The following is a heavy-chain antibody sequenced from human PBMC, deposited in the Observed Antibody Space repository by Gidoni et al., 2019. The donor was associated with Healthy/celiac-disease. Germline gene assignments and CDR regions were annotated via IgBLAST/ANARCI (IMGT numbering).Heavy chain of an antibody. CDR2: ISWNSGSI. V-gene: IGHV3-9*01. Sequence: EVQLVESGGGLVQPGRSLRLSCAAAGFTFDDYAMPWVRQAPGKGLEWVSGISWNSGSIGYADPVKGRFTISRDNAKNSLYLQMNSLRAEDTALYYCAKDRGSSGWYYFDYWGQGTLVTVSS. CDR3: AKDRGSSGWYYFDY. D-gene: IGHD6-19*01. CDR1: GFTFDDYA. J-gene: IGHJ4*02.